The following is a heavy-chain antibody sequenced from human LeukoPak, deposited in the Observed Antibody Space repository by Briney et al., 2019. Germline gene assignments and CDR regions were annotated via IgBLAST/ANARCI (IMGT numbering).Heavy chain of an antibody. CDR1: GYTLTELS. Sequence: ASVKVSCKVSGYTLTELSMHWVRQAPGKGLEWMGGFDPEDGETIYAQKFQGRVTMTEDTSTDTAYMELSSLRSEDTAVYYCAPQTVTTWSFDYWGQGTLVTVSS. CDR3: APQTVTTWSFDY. D-gene: IGHD4-17*01. CDR2: FDPEDGET. J-gene: IGHJ4*02. V-gene: IGHV1-24*01.